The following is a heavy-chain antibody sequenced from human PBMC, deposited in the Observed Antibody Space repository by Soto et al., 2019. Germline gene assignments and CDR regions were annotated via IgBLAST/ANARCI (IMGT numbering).Heavy chain of an antibody. D-gene: IGHD6-19*01. CDR1: VFIFTSYA. CDR3: AKQRGYSSGWYGDFDI. CDR2: ISGSGGST. V-gene: IGHV3-23*01. J-gene: IGHJ3*02. Sequence: EVQLLESGGGLVPPGGSLRLSCAASVFIFTSYAMSWVRQAPVKGLEWVSLISGSGGSTYYADSVKGRFTISRDDSKNAVYLQMDSLRAEDTAVNNCAKQRGYSSGWYGDFDIWGQGTMVTVSS.